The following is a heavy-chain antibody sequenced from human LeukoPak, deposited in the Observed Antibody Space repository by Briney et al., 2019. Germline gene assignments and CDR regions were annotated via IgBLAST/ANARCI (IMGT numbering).Heavy chain of an antibody. CDR3: ARKDSSPRTFDY. Sequence: PGGSLRLSCAASGFSFGSYWMSWVRQAPGKGLEWVANIKEDGSEKNYVDSVKGRFTISRDNAKNSPYLQMNSLRAEDTAVYYCARKDSSPRTFDYWGQGTLVTVSS. V-gene: IGHV3-7*01. D-gene: IGHD3-22*01. CDR1: GFSFGSYW. J-gene: IGHJ4*02. CDR2: IKEDGSEK.